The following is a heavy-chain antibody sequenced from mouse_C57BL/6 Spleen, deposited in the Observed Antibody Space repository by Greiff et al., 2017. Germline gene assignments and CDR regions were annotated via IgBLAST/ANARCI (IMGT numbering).Heavy chain of an antibody. Sequence: EVQVVESGGGLVKPGGSLKLSCAASGFTFSSYAMSWVRQTPEKRLEWVATISDGGSYTYYPDNVKGRFTISRDNAKNNLYLQMSHLKSEDTAMYYCARDDGYGNYTYWGQGTLVTVSA. V-gene: IGHV5-4*01. CDR2: ISDGGSYT. J-gene: IGHJ3*01. CDR3: ARDDGYGNYTY. D-gene: IGHD2-1*01. CDR1: GFTFSSYA.